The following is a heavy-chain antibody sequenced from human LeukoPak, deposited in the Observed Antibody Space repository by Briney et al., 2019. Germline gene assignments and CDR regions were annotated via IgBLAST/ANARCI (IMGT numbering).Heavy chain of an antibody. V-gene: IGHV3-23*01. CDR1: GFTFSSYA. Sequence: GGSLRLSCATSGFTFSSYAMTWVRQAPGKGLQWVSSISASGGNAYYADSVKGRFTISRDNSKNTLYLQMSSLRAEDTAVYYCASTYSYDSSGYYPFDYWGQGTLVTVPS. CDR2: ISASGGNA. D-gene: IGHD3-22*01. CDR3: ASTYSYDSSGYYPFDY. J-gene: IGHJ4*02.